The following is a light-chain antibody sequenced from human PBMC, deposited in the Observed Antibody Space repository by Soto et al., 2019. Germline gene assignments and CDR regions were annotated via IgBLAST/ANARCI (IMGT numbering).Light chain of an antibody. CDR2: DAS. CDR1: QSVSSD. J-gene: IGKJ1*01. V-gene: IGKV3-11*01. CDR3: QQYRNWPRT. Sequence: EIVLTQSPATLSLSPGERATLSCRASQSVSSDLAWYQQKPGQAPRLLIYDASNRASGIPARFSGSGSGTDFTLTISSLEPEDFAVYYCQQYRNWPRTFGQGTKVDIK.